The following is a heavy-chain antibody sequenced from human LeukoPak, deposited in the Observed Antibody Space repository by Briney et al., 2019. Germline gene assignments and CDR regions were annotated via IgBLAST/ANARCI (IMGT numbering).Heavy chain of an antibody. V-gene: IGHV4-39*01. CDR3: AALYITMVRGVPKRFDY. J-gene: IGHJ4*02. CDR1: GGSISSSSYY. CDR2: IYYSGST. D-gene: IGHD3-10*01. Sequence: SETLSLTCTVSGGSISSSSYYWGWIRQPPGKGLEWIGSIYYSGSTYYNPSLKSRVTISADTSKNQFSLKLSSVTAADTAVYYCAALYITMVRGVPKRFDYWGQGTLVTVSS.